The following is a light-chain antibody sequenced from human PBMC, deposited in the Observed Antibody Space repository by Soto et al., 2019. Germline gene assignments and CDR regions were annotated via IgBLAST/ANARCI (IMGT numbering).Light chain of an antibody. V-gene: IGKV2-28*01. J-gene: IGKJ2*01. CDR3: MQALQTPRT. CDR2: LGS. CDR1: QSLLHSNGYNY. Sequence: DIVMTQSPLSLPVTPGEPASISCRSSQSLLHSNGYNYLDWYLQKPGQSAQLLIYLGSNLASGVTDRFSGRGSGTDFTLQISRVEAEDVGVYYCMQALQTPRTFGQGTKLEIK.